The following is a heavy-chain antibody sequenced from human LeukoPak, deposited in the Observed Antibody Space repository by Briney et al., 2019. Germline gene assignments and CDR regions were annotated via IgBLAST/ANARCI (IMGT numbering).Heavy chain of an antibody. Sequence: GGSLRLSCAASGFTFSSYEMNCVRQAPGKGLEWVSYISSSGTTIYYADSVKGRFTISRDNAKNSLFLQVNSLRAEDTAVYYCARSSGTYHFDYWGQGTLVTVSS. V-gene: IGHV3-48*03. J-gene: IGHJ4*02. CDR1: GFTFSSYE. CDR2: ISSSGTTI. D-gene: IGHD1-26*01. CDR3: ARSSGTYHFDY.